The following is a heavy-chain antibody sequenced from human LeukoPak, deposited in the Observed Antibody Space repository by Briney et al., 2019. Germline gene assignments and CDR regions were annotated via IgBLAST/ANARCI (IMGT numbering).Heavy chain of an antibody. CDR1: GFTFSKYA. CDR2: IKQDGSEK. CDR3: ARDEHQYYSESSGRFDY. Sequence: PGGSLRLSCAASGFTFSKYAMGWVRQAPGKGLEWVANIKQDGSEKYYVDSVKGRFTISRDNAKNSLYLQMNSLRAEDSAMYYCARDEHQYYSESSGRFDYWGQGTLVTVSS. V-gene: IGHV3-7*04. D-gene: IGHD3-22*01. J-gene: IGHJ4*02.